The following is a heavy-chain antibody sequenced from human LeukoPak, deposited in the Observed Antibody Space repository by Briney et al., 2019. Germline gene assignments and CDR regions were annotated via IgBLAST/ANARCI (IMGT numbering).Heavy chain of an antibody. CDR3: ARCPEGGYYYMDV. CDR2: ISSSSSYI. CDR1: GFTFGDYA. J-gene: IGHJ6*03. D-gene: IGHD1-14*01. V-gene: IGHV3-21*01. Sequence: PGGSLRLSCTASGFTFGDYAMSWVRQAPGKGLEWVSSISSSSSYIYYADSVKGRFTISRDNAKNSLYLQMNSLRAEDTAVYYCARCPEGGYYYMDVWGKGTTVTVSS.